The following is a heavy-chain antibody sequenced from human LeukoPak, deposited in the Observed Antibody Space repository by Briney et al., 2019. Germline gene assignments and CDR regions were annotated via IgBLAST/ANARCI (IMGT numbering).Heavy chain of an antibody. Sequence: GGSLRLSCAASGFTFSSYAKNWVRQAPGKGLEWVSISGSGGDTYYADSVKGRFTISRDNSKNTLYLQMNSLRAEDTAVYYCAKARGATYGTYYFDYWGQGTLVTVSS. CDR1: GFTFSSYA. CDR2: ISGSGGDT. J-gene: IGHJ4*02. CDR3: AKARGATYGTYYFDY. D-gene: IGHD4/OR15-4a*01. V-gene: IGHV3-23*01.